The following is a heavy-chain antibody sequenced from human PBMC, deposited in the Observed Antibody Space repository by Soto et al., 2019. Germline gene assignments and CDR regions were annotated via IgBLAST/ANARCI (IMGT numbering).Heavy chain of an antibody. D-gene: IGHD5-18*01. CDR3: ARDYDVNTAPNYWDCDL. V-gene: IGHV4-4*07. CDR2: IYPSGRA. Sequence: QVQLQESGPGLVTASETLTLTCTISGGSINNYYWTWVRQPPGKGLEWIGRIYPSGRAHYNPSLRSRVPLSVDMSKNQFSMRVNSVTATDTAIYFCARDYDVNTAPNYWDCDLWGRGTLVTVSS. J-gene: IGHJ2*01. CDR1: GGSINNYY.